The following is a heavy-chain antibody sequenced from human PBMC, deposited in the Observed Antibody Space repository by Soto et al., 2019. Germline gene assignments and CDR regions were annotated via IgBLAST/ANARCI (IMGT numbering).Heavy chain of an antibody. V-gene: IGHV3-21*01. CDR3: ARDRDYVAFDI. CDR2: ISSSSSYI. J-gene: IGHJ3*02. Sequence: GESLKISCAASGFTFSSYSMNWVRQAPGKGLEWVSSISSSSSYIYYADSVKGRFTISRDNAKNSLYLQMNSLRAEDTAVYYCARDRDYVAFDIWGQGTMVTVSS. D-gene: IGHD4-17*01. CDR1: GFTFSSYS.